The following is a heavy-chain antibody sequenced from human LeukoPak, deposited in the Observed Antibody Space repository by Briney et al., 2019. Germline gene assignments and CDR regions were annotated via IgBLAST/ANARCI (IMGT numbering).Heavy chain of an antibody. CDR1: GGSISSYY. CDR2: IYYSGST. J-gene: IGHJ4*02. V-gene: IGHV4-59*01. Sequence: PSETLSLTCTVSGGSISSYYWSWIRQPPGKGLEWIGYIYYSGSTNYNPSLKSRVTISIDTSKNQFSLKLSSVTPADTAVYYCARADYDILTGDYPPSPGGFDDWGQGTLVTVSS. D-gene: IGHD3-9*01. CDR3: ARADYDILTGDYPPSPGGFDD.